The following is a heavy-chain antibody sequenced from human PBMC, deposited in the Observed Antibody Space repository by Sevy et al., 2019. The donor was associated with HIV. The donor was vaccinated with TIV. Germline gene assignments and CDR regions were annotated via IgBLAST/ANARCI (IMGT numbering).Heavy chain of an antibody. CDR2: IYYSGST. Sequence: SETLSLTCTVSGGSISSGDYYWSWIRQPPGNGLEWIGYIYYSGSTYYNPSLKSRVTISVDTSKNQFSLKLSSVTAADTAVYYCARSTGTGVHDAFDIWDQGTMVTVSS. CDR3: ARSTGTGVHDAFDI. V-gene: IGHV4-30-4*01. CDR1: GGSISSGDYY. J-gene: IGHJ3*02. D-gene: IGHD1-1*01.